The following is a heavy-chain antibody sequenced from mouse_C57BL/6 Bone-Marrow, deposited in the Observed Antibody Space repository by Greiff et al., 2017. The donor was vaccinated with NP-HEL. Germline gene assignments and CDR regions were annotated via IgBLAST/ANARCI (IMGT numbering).Heavy chain of an antibody. Sequence: VKLVESGPGILQSSQTLSLTCSFSGFSLSTSGMGVSWIRQPSGKGLEWLAHIYWDDDKRYNPSLKSRLTISKDTSRNQVFLKITSVDTADTATYYCARRKLRGGLDYWGQGTTLTVSS. CDR3: ARRKLRGGLDY. J-gene: IGHJ2*01. D-gene: IGHD1-3*01. CDR1: GFSLSTSGMG. CDR2: IYWDDDK. V-gene: IGHV8-12*01.